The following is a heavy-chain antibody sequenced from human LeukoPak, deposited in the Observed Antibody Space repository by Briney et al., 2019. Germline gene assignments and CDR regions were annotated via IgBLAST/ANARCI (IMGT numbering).Heavy chain of an antibody. J-gene: IGHJ4*02. CDR3: AKDLVGATSLGLFDY. CDR1: GFTFSSYA. CDR2: ISGSGGST. V-gene: IGHV3-23*01. D-gene: IGHD1-26*01. Sequence: QSGGSLRLSCAASGFTFSSYAMSWVRQAPGKGLEWVSAISGSGGSTYYADSVKGRFTISRDNSKNTLYLQMNSLRAEDTAVYYCAKDLVGATSLGLFDYWGQGTLVTVSS.